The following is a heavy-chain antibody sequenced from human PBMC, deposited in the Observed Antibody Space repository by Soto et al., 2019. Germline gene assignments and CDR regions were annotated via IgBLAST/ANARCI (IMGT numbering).Heavy chain of an antibody. CDR3: ARDFGRVIPPAATTMAY. CDR1: GFTFSSYA. D-gene: IGHD2-2*01. Sequence: PGGSLRLSCAASGFTFSSYAMHWVRQVPGKGLEWVAVISHDRSNEYHADSVKGRFTISRDNSKNTLYLQMDSLRLDDTAVYYCARDFGRVIPPAATTMAYWGQGTLVTVSS. J-gene: IGHJ4*02. V-gene: IGHV3-30-3*01. CDR2: ISHDRSNE.